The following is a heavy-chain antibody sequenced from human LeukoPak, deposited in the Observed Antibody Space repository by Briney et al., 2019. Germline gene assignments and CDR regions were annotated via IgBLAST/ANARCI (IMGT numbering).Heavy chain of an antibody. D-gene: IGHD6-19*01. CDR2: IYYSGST. V-gene: IGHV4-39*07. CDR3: ARSKRQWLARGRGAFDI. CDR1: GGSISSSSYY. Sequence: PSETLSLTCTVSGGSISSSSYYWGWIRQPPGKGLEWIGSIYYSGSTYYNPSLKSRVTISVDTSKNQFSLKLSSVTAADTAVYYCARSKRQWLARGRGAFDIWGQGTMVTVSS. J-gene: IGHJ3*02.